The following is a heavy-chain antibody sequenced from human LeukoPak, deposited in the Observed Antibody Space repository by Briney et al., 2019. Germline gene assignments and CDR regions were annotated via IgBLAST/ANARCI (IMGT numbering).Heavy chain of an antibody. CDR1: GFTFSDYS. J-gene: IGHJ4*02. D-gene: IGHD3-22*01. Sequence: GGSLRLSCAPSGFTFSDYSLNWGPHAPGKGLERVSSINPTSTCIYYADAVKGRFTISRDNAKSSLYLQMNSLRAEVTARYYCVRLRRNSDRSGYYYFYNYWGQGIQVTVSS. CDR2: INPTSTCI. CDR3: VRLRRNSDRSGYYYFYNY. V-gene: IGHV3-21*01.